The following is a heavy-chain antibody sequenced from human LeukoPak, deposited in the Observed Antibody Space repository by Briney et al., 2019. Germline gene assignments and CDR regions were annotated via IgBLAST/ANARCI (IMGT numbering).Heavy chain of an antibody. J-gene: IGHJ4*02. CDR3: ARRYCRGGNCFGFTLDN. CDR1: GFTFSSHD. CDR2: ISASGDSS. V-gene: IGHV3-23*01. D-gene: IGHD2-15*01. Sequence: TGGSLRLSCAGSGFTFSSHDMRWVRQAPGEGLEWVSGISASGDSSYYSDSVKGRFTISRDNSKNMVYLQMDSLRVEDTAMHYCARRYCRGGNCFGFTLDNWGQGTLVTVSS.